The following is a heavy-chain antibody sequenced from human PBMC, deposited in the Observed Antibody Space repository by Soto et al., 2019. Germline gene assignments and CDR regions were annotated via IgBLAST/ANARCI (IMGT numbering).Heavy chain of an antibody. Sequence: EVQLLESGGGLVQPGGSLRLSCAASGFTFSSYAMRWVRQAPVKGLEWVSAISGSGGSTYYADSVKGRFTISRDKSKNTLYLQMNSLRAADTAVYDCARRGSVSYYDYWGQGTLVTVSS. CDR1: GFTFSSYA. CDR3: ARRGSVSYYDY. D-gene: IGHD6-19*01. CDR2: ISGSGGST. V-gene: IGHV3-23*01. J-gene: IGHJ4*02.